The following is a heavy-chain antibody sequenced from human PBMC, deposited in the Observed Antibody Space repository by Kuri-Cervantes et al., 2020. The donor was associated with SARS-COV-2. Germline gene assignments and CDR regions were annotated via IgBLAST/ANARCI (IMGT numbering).Heavy chain of an antibody. J-gene: IGHJ1*01. Sequence: GGSLRLSCKASGYTFTSYGISWVRQAPGQGLEWMGWISAYNGNTNYAQKLQGRVTMTTDTSTSTAYMELRSLRSDDTAVYYCARVRTYCSSTSCYTGYFQHWGQGTLVTVSS. CDR1: GYTFTSYG. V-gene: IGHV1-18*01. CDR2: ISAYNGNT. CDR3: ARVRTYCSSTSCYTGYFQH. D-gene: IGHD2-2*02.